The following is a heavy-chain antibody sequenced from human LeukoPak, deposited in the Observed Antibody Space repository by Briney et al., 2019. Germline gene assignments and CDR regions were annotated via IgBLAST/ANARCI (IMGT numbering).Heavy chain of an antibody. V-gene: IGHV5-51*03. Sequence: GDSLNISCKGSGYTFTRYWIGWVRQMPGKGLGWMGIIYPGDSESKYRPSLQGQVTISVDKSINTAYLQWSSLKASDTAIYYCARIEGSTFDYWGQGTLVTVSS. CDR3: ARIEGSTFDY. J-gene: IGHJ4*02. CDR2: IYPGDSES. CDR1: GYTFTRYW.